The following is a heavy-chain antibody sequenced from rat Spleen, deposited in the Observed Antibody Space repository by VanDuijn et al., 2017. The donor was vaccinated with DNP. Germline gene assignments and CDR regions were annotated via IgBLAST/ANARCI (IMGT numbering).Heavy chain of an antibody. D-gene: IGHD1-5*01. V-gene: IGHV5-31*01. J-gene: IGHJ4*01. CDR1: GFTFNKYW. CDR2: ITSSGGNT. CDR3: TRHGEVHLRYAMDA. Sequence: EVQLVESGGDLVQPGRSLKLSCVASGFTFNKYWMAWIRQVPGRGLEWVASITSSGGNTYYRDSVEGRFIISRDNAKSTLYLQMDSLRSEETATYYCTRHGEVHLRYAMDAWGQGTSVTVSS.